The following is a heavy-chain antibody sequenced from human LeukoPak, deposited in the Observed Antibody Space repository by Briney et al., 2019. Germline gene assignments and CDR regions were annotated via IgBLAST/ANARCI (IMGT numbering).Heavy chain of an antibody. CDR3: ARSKKKYRSGWSDSVEYYYYGMDV. CDR2: IDWDDDK. Sequence: SGPALVKPTQTLTLTCTFSGFSLSTSGMCVSWIRQPPGKALEWLARIDWDDDKYYSTSLKTRLTISKDTSKNQVVLTMTNMDPVDTATDYCARSKKKYRSGWSDSVEYYYYGMDVWGKGTTVTVSS. CDR1: GFSLSTSGMC. V-gene: IGHV2-70*11. J-gene: IGHJ6*04. D-gene: IGHD6-19*01.